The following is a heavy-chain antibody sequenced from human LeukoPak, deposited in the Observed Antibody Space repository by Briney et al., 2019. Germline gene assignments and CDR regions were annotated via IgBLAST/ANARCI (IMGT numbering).Heavy chain of an antibody. Sequence: GGSLRLSCSASGFIISDYAMHWVRQAPGKGLEYVSGISANGGSTYHADSVKGRFTISRDTSKNTLYLQMNSLTAEDTALYYCARDGSGWSRDVWGQGTTVTVSS. D-gene: IGHD6-19*01. CDR2: ISANGGST. V-gene: IGHV3-64*04. J-gene: IGHJ6*02. CDR3: ARDGSGWSRDV. CDR1: GFIISDYA.